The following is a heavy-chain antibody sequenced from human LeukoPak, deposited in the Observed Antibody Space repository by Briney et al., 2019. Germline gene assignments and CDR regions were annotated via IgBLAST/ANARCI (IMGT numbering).Heavy chain of an antibody. D-gene: IGHD2-2*01. Sequence: KPSETLSLTCTVSGGSISSGGYYWSWIRQHPGKGLEWIGYIYYSGSTYYNPSLKSRVTISVDTSKNQFSLKLSSVTAADTAVYYCARVNSVPAAVLFDYWGQGTPVTVSS. CDR1: GGSISSGGYY. V-gene: IGHV4-31*03. CDR3: ARVNSVPAAVLFDY. J-gene: IGHJ4*02. CDR2: IYYSGST.